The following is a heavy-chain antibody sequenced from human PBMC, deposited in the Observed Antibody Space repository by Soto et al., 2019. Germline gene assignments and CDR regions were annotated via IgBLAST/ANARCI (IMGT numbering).Heavy chain of an antibody. D-gene: IGHD6-13*01. Sequence: GGSLRLSCAASGFTFSSYAMHWVRQAPGKGLEWVAVISYDGSNKYYADSVKGRFTISRDNSKNTLYLQMNSLRAEDTAVYYCARDMDAAADPSRGPDYWGQGTLVTVSS. V-gene: IGHV3-30-3*01. CDR1: GFTFSSYA. CDR3: ARDMDAAADPSRGPDY. J-gene: IGHJ4*02. CDR2: ISYDGSNK.